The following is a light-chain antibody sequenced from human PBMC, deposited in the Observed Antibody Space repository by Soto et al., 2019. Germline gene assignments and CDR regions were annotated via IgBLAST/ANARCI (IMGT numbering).Light chain of an antibody. V-gene: IGKV3-11*01. CDR3: QQYNNWWT. Sequence: EIVLTQSPATLSLSPGERATLSCRASQSICTYLAWYQQKPGQAPRLLIYDASNRATGIPARFIGNGSGTEFTLTISSLQSEDFAVYYCQQYNNWWTFGQGTKAHIK. CDR2: DAS. J-gene: IGKJ1*01. CDR1: QSICTY.